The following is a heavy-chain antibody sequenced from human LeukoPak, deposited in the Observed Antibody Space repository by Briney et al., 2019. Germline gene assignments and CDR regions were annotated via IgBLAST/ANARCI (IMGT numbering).Heavy chain of an antibody. J-gene: IGHJ4*01. CDR3: ARDGIEVAGTGYFDY. Sequence: PSETLSLTCTVSGGSISSSSYYWGWIRQPPGKGLEWIGSIYYSGSTYYNPSLKSRVTMSVDTSKNQFSLKLSSVTAADTAVYYCARDGIEVAGTGYFDYWDHGTLVTVSS. CDR1: GGSISSSSYY. D-gene: IGHD6-13*01. V-gene: IGHV4-39*02. CDR2: IYYSGST.